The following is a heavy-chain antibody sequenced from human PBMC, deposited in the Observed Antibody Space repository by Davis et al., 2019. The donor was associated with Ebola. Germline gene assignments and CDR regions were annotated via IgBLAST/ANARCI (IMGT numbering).Heavy chain of an antibody. V-gene: IGHV4-39*01. CDR2: IYYSGST. CDR1: GGSISSSSYY. D-gene: IGHD2-21*01. J-gene: IGHJ4*02. CDR3: ARHQYCGGDCYSPEFDY. Sequence: PSETLSLTCTVSGGSISSSSYYWGWIRQPPGKGLEWIGSIYYSGSTYYNPSLKSRVTISVDTSKNQFSLKLSSVTAADTAVYYCARHQYCGGDCYSPEFDYWGQGTVVTASS.